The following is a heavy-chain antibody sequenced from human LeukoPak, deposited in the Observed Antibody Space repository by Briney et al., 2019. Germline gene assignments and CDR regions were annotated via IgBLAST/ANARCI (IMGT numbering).Heavy chain of an antibody. Sequence: GASVKVSCKASGYTFTGYYMHWVRQAPGQGLEWMGWINPNSGGTNYAQKFQGRVTMTRDTSISTAYMELSRLRSDDTAVYYCARDLHSGIAVAGEFDYWGQGTLVTVS. J-gene: IGHJ4*02. V-gene: IGHV1-2*02. CDR1: GYTFTGYY. D-gene: IGHD6-19*01. CDR3: ARDLHSGIAVAGEFDY. CDR2: INPNSGGT.